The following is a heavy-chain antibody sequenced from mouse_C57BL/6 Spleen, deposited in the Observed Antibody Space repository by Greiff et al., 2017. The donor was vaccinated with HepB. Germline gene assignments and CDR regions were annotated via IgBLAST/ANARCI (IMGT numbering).Heavy chain of an antibody. CDR1: GFTFSSYA. V-gene: IGHV5-9-1*02. J-gene: IGHJ2*01. CDR3: TREGNYYGSSLYYFDY. CDR2: ISSGGDYI. D-gene: IGHD1-1*01. Sequence: EVQVVESGAGLVKPGGSLKLSCAASGFTFSSYAMSWVRQTPEKRLEWVAYISSGGDYIYYADTVKGRFTISRDNARNTLYLQMSSLKSEDTAMYYCTREGNYYGSSLYYFDYWGQGTTLTVSS.